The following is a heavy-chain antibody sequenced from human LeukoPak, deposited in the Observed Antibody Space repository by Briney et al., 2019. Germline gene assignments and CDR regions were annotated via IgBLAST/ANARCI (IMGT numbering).Heavy chain of an antibody. J-gene: IGHJ4*02. V-gene: IGHV3-30*03. Sequence: SGGSLRLSCATSGVTFSSYGMHSVRQAPGKGLEWVALISSDGNDKLYGDSVKGRFTISRDDSKSTLYLQMNSLRAEDTAVYYCATKVIRGNSGDDYDDWGQGTLVTVSS. CDR2: ISSDGNDK. CDR1: GVTFSSYG. D-gene: IGHD5-12*01. CDR3: ATKVIRGNSGDDYDD.